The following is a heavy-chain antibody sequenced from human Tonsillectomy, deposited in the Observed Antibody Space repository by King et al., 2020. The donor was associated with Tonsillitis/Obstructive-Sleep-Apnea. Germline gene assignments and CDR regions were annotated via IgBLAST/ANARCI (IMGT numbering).Heavy chain of an antibody. CDR2: IYYSGST. Sequence: QLQESGPGLVKPSGTLSLTCTVSGDSISSNTYYWGWIRQPPGKGLEWIGSIYYSGSTYYNPSLKRRVTISVDTSKNQFSLKLSSVTTADTAVYYCARPRDIVVRIPFDNWGQGTLVTASS. J-gene: IGHJ4*02. CDR1: GDSISSNTYY. D-gene: IGHD2-2*01. V-gene: IGHV4-39*01. CDR3: ARPRDIVVRIPFDN.